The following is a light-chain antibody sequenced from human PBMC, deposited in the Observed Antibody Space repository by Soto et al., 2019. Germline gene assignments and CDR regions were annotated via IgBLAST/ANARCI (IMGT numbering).Light chain of an antibody. Sequence: QSVLTQPASVSGSPGQSITISCTGSSSDIGTYNYVSWYQHHPGKAPKLMIYEVSYRPSGVSGRFSASKSGNTASLTISGLQAEDEADYYCGSYTNNTTLLFGGGTKVTVL. CDR3: GSYTNNTTLL. V-gene: IGLV2-14*01. J-gene: IGLJ2*01. CDR1: SSDIGTYNY. CDR2: EVS.